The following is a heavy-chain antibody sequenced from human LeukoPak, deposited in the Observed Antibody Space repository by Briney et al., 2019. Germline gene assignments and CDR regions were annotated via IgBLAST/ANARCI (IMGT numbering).Heavy chain of an antibody. Sequence: PGGSLRLSCAASGFTFSSYGMHWVRQAPGKGLKGVAFIRYDGSNKYYADSVKGRFTISRDNSKNTLYLQMNSLRAEDTAVYYCASGGPHYDILTGPLFDYWGQGTLVTVSS. V-gene: IGHV3-30*02. J-gene: IGHJ4*02. D-gene: IGHD3-9*01. CDR1: GFTFSSYG. CDR3: ASGGPHYDILTGPLFDY. CDR2: IRYDGSNK.